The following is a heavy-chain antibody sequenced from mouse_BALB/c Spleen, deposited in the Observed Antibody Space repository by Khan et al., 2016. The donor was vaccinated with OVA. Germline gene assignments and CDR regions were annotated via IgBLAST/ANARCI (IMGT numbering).Heavy chain of an antibody. CDR3: ARSWAMDY. CDR2: ISSLAYSI. J-gene: IGHJ4*01. Sequence: EVELVESGGGLVQPGGSRKLSCAASGFTFSDYGLAWVRQAPGKGPEWVAFISSLAYSIYYADTVTGRFTISRENAKNNLYLEMSSLRSEYTAMYYCARSWAMDYWGQGTSVTVSS. V-gene: IGHV5-15*02. CDR1: GFTFSDYG.